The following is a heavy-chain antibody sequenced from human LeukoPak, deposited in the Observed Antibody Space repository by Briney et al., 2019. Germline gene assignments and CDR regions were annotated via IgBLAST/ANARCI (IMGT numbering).Heavy chain of an antibody. J-gene: IGHJ4*02. V-gene: IGHV3-30*18. CDR3: AKDRYSYAFEYSDS. D-gene: IGHD5-18*01. CDR1: GFTFGTYG. CDR2: ISNDGSKK. Sequence: GRSLRLSCAASGFTFGTYGMHWVRQAPGKGLDGVAVISNDGSKKYYADSVKGRFTISRDNSKNTLSLQVSSLRTEDTAVYYCAKDRYSYAFEYSDSWGQGTLVTVSS.